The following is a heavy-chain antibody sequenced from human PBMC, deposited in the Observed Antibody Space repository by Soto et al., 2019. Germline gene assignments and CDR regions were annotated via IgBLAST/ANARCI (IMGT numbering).Heavy chain of an antibody. CDR2: ISSSGSTI. J-gene: IGHJ6*02. V-gene: IGHV3-48*03. D-gene: IGHD3-3*01. CDR1: GFTFSSYE. CDR3: ARGEGGEYDFWLDYGMDV. Sequence: SLRLSCAASGFTFSSYEMNSVRQAPLKGLEWVSYISSSGSTIYYADSVKGRFTISRDNAKNSLYLQMNSLRAEDTAVYYCARGEGGEYDFWLDYGMDVWGQGTTVTVSS.